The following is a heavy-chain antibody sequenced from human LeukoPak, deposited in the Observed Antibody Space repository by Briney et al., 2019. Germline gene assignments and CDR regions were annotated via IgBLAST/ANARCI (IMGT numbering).Heavy chain of an antibody. Sequence: SETLSLTCTVSGGSISSYYWSWIRQPPGKGLEWIGYIYYSGSTNYNPSLKSRVTISVDTSKNQFSLKLSSVTAADTAVYYCARGDPTKTYYYDSSGCFEHWGQGTLVTVSS. CDR2: IYYSGST. V-gene: IGHV4-59*01. CDR1: GGSISSYY. J-gene: IGHJ4*02. CDR3: ARGDPTKTYYYDSSGCFEH. D-gene: IGHD3-22*01.